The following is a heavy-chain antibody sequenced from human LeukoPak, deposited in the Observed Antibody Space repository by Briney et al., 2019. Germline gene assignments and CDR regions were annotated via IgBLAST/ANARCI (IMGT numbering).Heavy chain of an antibody. CDR2: IYTSGST. Sequence: PSETLSLTCTVSGGSISSGSYYWSWIRQPAGKGLEWIGRIYTSGSTNYNPSLKSRVTISVDTSQNQFFLKLNSVSAADTAVYYCARRTPGGYNYLDNWGQGTLVTVSS. CDR3: ARRTPGGYNYLDN. V-gene: IGHV4-61*02. D-gene: IGHD5-18*01. CDR1: GGSISSGSYY. J-gene: IGHJ4*02.